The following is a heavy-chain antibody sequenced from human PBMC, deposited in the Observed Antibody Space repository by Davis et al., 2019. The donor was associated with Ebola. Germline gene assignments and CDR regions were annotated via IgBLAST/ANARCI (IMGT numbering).Heavy chain of an antibody. CDR2: INTYNGNT. CDR1: GYSFRSHG. V-gene: IGHV1-18*04. Sequence: ASVKVSCKASGYSFRSHGISWVRQAPGQGLEWMGWINTYNGNTNYAQKLQGRVTMTTDTSTSTAYMELRSLRSDDTAVYYCARDLIPHSSGWYPYFDYWGQGTLVTVSS. CDR3: ARDLIPHSSGWYPYFDY. J-gene: IGHJ4*02. D-gene: IGHD6-19*01.